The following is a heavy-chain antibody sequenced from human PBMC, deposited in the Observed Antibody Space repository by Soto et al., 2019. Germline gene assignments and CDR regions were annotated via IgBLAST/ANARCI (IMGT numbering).Heavy chain of an antibody. V-gene: IGHV3-23*01. D-gene: IGHD6-19*01. CDR1: GFTFSSYA. CDR3: AKPQVACTRSIYGMDV. J-gene: IGHJ6*02. Sequence: GTRRISCVAAGFTFSSYAMSWGRQAPGKRREWVSAISGSGGSTYYADSVKGRFTISRDSSKNTLYLQMNSLRAEDTAVYYCAKPQVACTRSIYGMDVWGQGTKVTV. CDR2: ISGSGGST.